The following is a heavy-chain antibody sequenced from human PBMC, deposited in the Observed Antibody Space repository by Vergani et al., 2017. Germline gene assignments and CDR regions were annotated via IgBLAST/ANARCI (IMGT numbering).Heavy chain of an antibody. CDR2: INPNSGGT. D-gene: IGHD3-9*01. Sequence: QVQLVQSGAEVKKPGASVKVSCKASGYTFTSYYMHWVRQAPGQGLEWMGIINPNSGGTNYAQKFQGRVTMTRDTSISTAYMELSRLRSDDTAVYYCARDVTGYYLIFDYWGQGTLVTVSS. V-gene: IGHV1-2*02. J-gene: IGHJ4*02. CDR1: GYTFTSYY. CDR3: ARDVTGYYLIFDY.